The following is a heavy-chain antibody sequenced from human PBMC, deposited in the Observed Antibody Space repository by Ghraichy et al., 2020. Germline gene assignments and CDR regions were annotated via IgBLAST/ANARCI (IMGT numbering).Heavy chain of an antibody. V-gene: IGHV4-34*01. J-gene: IGHJ6*02. Sequence: SETLSLNCDVFGGSLSGYYWSWIRQPLGKGLEWIGEISHSGTTNYNPPLKSRVTISIDTSKNQFSLKLSSVTAADTAVYYCVRIPSSPFYYYALDVWGQGTTVTVSS. D-gene: IGHD2-2*02. CDR2: ISHSGTT. CDR3: VRIPSSPFYYYALDV. CDR1: GGSLSGYY.